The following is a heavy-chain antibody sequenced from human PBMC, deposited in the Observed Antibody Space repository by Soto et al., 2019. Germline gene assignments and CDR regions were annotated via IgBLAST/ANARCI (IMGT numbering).Heavy chain of an antibody. Sequence: GGSLRLSCAASGFTFDDYAMHWVRQAPGKGLEWVSGISWNSGSIGYADSVKGRFTISRDNAKNSLYLQMNSLRAEDTALYYCAKDAYGYSGYDDAFDIWGQGTMVTVSS. D-gene: IGHD5-12*01. J-gene: IGHJ3*02. CDR3: AKDAYGYSGYDDAFDI. V-gene: IGHV3-9*01. CDR1: GFTFDDYA. CDR2: ISWNSGSI.